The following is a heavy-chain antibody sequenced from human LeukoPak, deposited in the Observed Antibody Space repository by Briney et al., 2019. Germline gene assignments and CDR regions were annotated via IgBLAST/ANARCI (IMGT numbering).Heavy chain of an antibody. CDR3: AQSGCTDV. V-gene: IGHV3-74*01. Sequence: PGGSLRLSCAASGFAFSRFSMHWVRQVPGKGLVWVSRISADGSSTNYADPVKGRFTISRDNSKNMLYLQMNSLRAEDTAVYYCAQSGCTDVWGQGTTVTVSS. J-gene: IGHJ6*02. CDR1: GFAFSRFS. CDR2: ISADGSST.